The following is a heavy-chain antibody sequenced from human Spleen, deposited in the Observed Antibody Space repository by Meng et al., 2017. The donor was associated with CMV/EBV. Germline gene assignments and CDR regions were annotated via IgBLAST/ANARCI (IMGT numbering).Heavy chain of an antibody. CDR2: ITFRSGII. D-gene: IGHD2-2*01. Sequence: LKISCAASGFTFDDYALHWVRQVPGKGLEWVSGITFRSGIIGYSDSVNGRFTISRDNAKNSLYLQMNSLRPEDTALYYCTKDCTAWSSASCSDFWGRGTLVTVSS. CDR3: TKDCTAWSSASCSDF. CDR1: GFTFDDYA. J-gene: IGHJ4*02. V-gene: IGHV3-9*01.